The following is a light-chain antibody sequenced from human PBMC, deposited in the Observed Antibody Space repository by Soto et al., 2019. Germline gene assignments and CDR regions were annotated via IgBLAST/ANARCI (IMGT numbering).Light chain of an antibody. V-gene: IGKV3-15*01. CDR1: QSVSSY. J-gene: IGKJ1*01. CDR3: QQYNKWPQWT. Sequence: EIVLTQSPATLSLSTGERATLSCRASQSVSSYLAWYQQKPGQAPRLLIYDASTRATGVPARFSGSGSGTEFTLTISSLQSEDFAVYYCQQYNKWPQWTFGQGTKVDI. CDR2: DAS.